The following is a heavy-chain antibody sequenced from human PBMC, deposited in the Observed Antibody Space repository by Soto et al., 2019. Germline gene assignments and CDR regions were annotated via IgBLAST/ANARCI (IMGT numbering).Heavy chain of an antibody. D-gene: IGHD3-3*01. CDR1: GFTFSSYW. Sequence: PGGSLKLSCAASGFTFSSYWMSWVRQAPGKGLEWVANIKQDVSEKYYVDSVKGRFTISRDNAKNSLYLQMNSLRAEDPAVYYCARDGRGFYDFWTRASNAFDIWGQGTRVTVS. CDR3: ARDGRGFYDFWTRASNAFDI. V-gene: IGHV3-7*03. J-gene: IGHJ3*02. CDR2: IKQDVSEK.